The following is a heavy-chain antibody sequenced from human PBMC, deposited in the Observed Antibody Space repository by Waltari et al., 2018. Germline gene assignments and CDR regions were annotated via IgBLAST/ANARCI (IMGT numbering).Heavy chain of an antibody. D-gene: IGHD3-10*01. CDR3: ARGTVGVQGVIGDY. CDR1: GYTFTSYA. V-gene: IGHV1-3*01. J-gene: IGHJ4*02. Sequence: QVQLVQSGAEVKKPGASVKVSCKASGYTFTSYAMHWVRQAPGQRLEWMGWINAGNGNTKYSRKFQGRVTITRDTSASTAYMELSSLRSEDTAVYYCARGTVGVQGVIGDYWGQGTLVTVSS. CDR2: INAGNGNT.